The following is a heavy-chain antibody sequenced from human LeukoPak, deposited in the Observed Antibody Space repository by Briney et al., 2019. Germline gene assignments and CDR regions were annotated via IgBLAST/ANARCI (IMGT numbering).Heavy chain of an antibody. D-gene: IGHD3-10*01. CDR3: VRRTYYGSGSYYFYFDY. CDR2: IYPGDSDT. CDR1: GYNFTNYW. Sequence: GESLKISCKGSGYNFTNYWIGWVRQMPGKGLEWMGIIYPGDSDTRYSPSFQGQVTISADKSISTAYLQWSSLKASDTAMYYCVRRTYYGSGSYYFYFDYWGQGTLVAVSS. V-gene: IGHV5-51*01. J-gene: IGHJ4*02.